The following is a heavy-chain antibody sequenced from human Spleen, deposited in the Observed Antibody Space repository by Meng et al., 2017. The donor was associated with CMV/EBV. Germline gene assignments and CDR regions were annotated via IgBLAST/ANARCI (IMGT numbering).Heavy chain of an antibody. CDR2: IGPSSGAT. J-gene: IGHJ5*02. CDR1: GYTFIGHY. V-gene: IGHV1-2*02. Sequence: SGYTFIGHYIHWVRQAPGQGLEWMGWIGPSSGATDYAQKFQGRVTLNRDTSISTVYMELSSLTSDDTAVYYCARVIVGYTSRGGFDPWGQGTLVTVSS. CDR3: ARVIVGYTSRGGFDP. D-gene: IGHD2-21*01.